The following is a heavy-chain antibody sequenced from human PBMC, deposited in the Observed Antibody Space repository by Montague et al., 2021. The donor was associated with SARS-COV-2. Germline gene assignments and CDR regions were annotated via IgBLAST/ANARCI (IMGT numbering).Heavy chain of an antibody. CDR1: GGPISSSSYY. Sequence: SETLSLTCTVSGGPISSSSYYWGWIRQPPGKGLEWIGSIYYSGSTYYNPSLKSRVTISVDTSKNQFSLKLSSVTAADTAVYHCASPTYYYDSSGSDAFDIWGQGTMVTVSS. V-gene: IGHV4-39*01. D-gene: IGHD3-22*01. CDR2: IYYSGST. CDR3: ASPTYYYDSSGSDAFDI. J-gene: IGHJ3*02.